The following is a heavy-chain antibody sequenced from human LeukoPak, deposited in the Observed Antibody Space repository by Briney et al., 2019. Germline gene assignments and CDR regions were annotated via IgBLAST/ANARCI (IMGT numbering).Heavy chain of an antibody. CDR2: INPNSGVT. J-gene: IGHJ4*02. CDR3: ASGSSLDGSSGWPTHYY. Sequence: GASVKVSCKASGYTFSGSYMHWVRQAPGQGLEWVGWINPNSGVTHYAQKFQGRVTMTRDTSLGTAYMELKRLRSDDAAVYHCASGSSLDGSSGWPTHYYWGQGTLVTVSS. D-gene: IGHD6-19*01. V-gene: IGHV1-2*02. CDR1: GYTFSGSY.